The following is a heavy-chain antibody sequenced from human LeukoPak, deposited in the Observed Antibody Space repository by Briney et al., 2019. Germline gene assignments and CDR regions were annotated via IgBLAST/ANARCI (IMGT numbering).Heavy chain of an antibody. Sequence: SETLSLTCTVSGGSISSYYWSWIRQPPGKGLEWIGYIYYSGSTNYNPSLKSRVTISVDTSKNHFSLKRSSVTAADTAVYYCARVRDNSGYYPFDYWGQGILVTVSS. D-gene: IGHD3-22*01. CDR2: IYYSGST. J-gene: IGHJ4*02. V-gene: IGHV4-59*01. CDR3: ARVRDNSGYYPFDY. CDR1: GGSISSYY.